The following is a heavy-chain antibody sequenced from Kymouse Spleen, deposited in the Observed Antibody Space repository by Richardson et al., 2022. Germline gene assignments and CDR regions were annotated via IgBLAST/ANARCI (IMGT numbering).Heavy chain of an antibody. CDR3: ARGEQWLVRNWFDP. J-gene: IGHJ5*02. V-gene: IGHV4-34*01. CDR2: INHSGST. Sequence: QVQLQQWGAGLLKPSETLSLTCAVYGGSFSGYYWSWIRQPPGKGLEWIGEINHSGSTNYNPSLKSRVTISVDTSKNQFSLKLSSVTAADTAVYYCARGEQWLVRNWFDPWGQGTLVTVSS. CDR1: GGSFSGYY. D-gene: IGHD6-19*01.